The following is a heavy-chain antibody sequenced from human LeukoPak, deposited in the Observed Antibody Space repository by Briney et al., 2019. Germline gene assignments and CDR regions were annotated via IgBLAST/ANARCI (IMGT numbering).Heavy chain of an antibody. CDR1: GFTFSDYY. CDR3: ARHVLAAAGLDY. D-gene: IGHD6-13*01. CDR2: IYYSGST. J-gene: IGHJ4*02. V-gene: IGHV4-39*01. Sequence: GSLRLSCAASGFTFSDYYMSWIRQAPGKGLEWIGSIYYSGSTYYNPSLKSRVTISVDTSKNQFSLKLNSVTAADTAVYYCARHVLAAAGLDYWGQGTLVTVSS.